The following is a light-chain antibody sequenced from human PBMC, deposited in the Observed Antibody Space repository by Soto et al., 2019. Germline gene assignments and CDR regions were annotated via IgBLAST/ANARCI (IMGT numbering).Light chain of an antibody. V-gene: IGKV3-20*01. CDR3: QHYGSSPSYT. J-gene: IGKJ2*01. Sequence: IVLTQSPGTLSLSPGDRATLSCRASQSVSSSYLAWYQQKPAQAPRLLIYGASSRATGIPDRFSGSGSGTDFTLTISRLEPEDFAVYYCQHYGSSPSYTFGQGTKLEIK. CDR1: QSVSSSY. CDR2: GAS.